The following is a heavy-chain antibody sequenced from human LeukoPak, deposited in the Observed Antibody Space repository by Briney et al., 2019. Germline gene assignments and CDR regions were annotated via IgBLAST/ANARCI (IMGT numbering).Heavy chain of an antibody. CDR2: ISYDGSNK. D-gene: IGHD6-19*01. J-gene: IGHJ4*02. Sequence: GGSLRLSCAASGFTFSSYAMHWVRQAPGKGLEWVAVISYDGSNKYYADSVKGRFTISRDNSKNTLYLQMNSLRAEDTAVYYCAKETGMAVAGNLIDDWGQGTLVTVS. CDR1: GFTFSSYA. V-gene: IGHV3-30-3*01. CDR3: AKETGMAVAGNLIDD.